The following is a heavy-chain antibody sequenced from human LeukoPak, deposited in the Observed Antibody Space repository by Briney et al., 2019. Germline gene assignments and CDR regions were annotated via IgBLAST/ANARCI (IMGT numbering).Heavy chain of an antibody. D-gene: IGHD2-2*01. Sequence: ASVKVFCKASGYTFTGYYMHWVRQAPGQGLEWMGWINPNSGGTNYAQKFQGRVTMTRDTSISTAYMELSRLRSDDTAVYYCARARRYCSSTSCSPGAFDIWGQGTMVTVSS. J-gene: IGHJ3*02. CDR3: ARARRYCSSTSCSPGAFDI. CDR1: GYTFTGYY. CDR2: INPNSGGT. V-gene: IGHV1-2*02.